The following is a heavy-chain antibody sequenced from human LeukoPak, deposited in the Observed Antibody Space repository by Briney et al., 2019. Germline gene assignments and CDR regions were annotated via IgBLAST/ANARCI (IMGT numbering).Heavy chain of an antibody. CDR2: INPNSGGT. CDR1: GYTFTSYY. V-gene: IGHV1-2*06. CDR3: ARSRVSSGWSEGDY. D-gene: IGHD6-19*01. Sequence: ASVKVSCKASGYTFTSYYMHWVRQAPGQGLEWMGRINPNSGGTNYAQKFQGRVTMTRDTSISTAYMELSRLRSDDTAVYYCARSRVSSGWSEGDYWGQGTLVTVSS. J-gene: IGHJ4*02.